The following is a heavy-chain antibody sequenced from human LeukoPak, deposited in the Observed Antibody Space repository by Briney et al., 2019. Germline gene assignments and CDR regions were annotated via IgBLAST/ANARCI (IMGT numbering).Heavy chain of an antibody. CDR2: IYYSGST. J-gene: IGHJ3*02. D-gene: IGHD2-8*02. CDR3: ARLVLGAFDI. CDR1: GGSISSYY. V-gene: IGHV4-59*01. Sequence: PSETLSLTCTVSGGSISSYYGSWIRQPPGKGLEWIGYIYYSGSTNYNPSLKSRVTISVDTSKNQFSLKLSSVTAADTAVYYCARLVLGAFDIWGQGTMVTVSS.